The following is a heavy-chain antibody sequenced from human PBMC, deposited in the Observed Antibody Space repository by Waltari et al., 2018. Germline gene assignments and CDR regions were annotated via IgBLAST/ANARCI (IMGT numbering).Heavy chain of an antibody. CDR2: IYSGGST. J-gene: IGHJ4*02. CDR1: GFTFSSYA. Sequence: EVQLLESGGGLVQPGGSLRLSCAASGFTFSSYAMSWVRQAPGKGLEWVSVIYSGGSTYYADSVKGRFTISRDNSKNTLYLQMNSLRAEDTAVYYCATKSGSYYGAFDYWGQGTLVTVSS. V-gene: IGHV3-23*03. D-gene: IGHD1-26*01. CDR3: ATKSGSYYGAFDY.